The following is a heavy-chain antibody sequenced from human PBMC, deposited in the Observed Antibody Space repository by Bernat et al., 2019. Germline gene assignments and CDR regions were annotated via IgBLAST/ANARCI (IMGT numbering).Heavy chain of an antibody. Sequence: QVQLVQSGAEVKKPGASVKVSCKTSGYTFTTHGLSWVRQAPGQGLEWMGWISLYTGNTDYAQKFQGRVTVTTDTSTGTCYMELSSLRYDDTAIYYCARGDGATMYYFDYWGQGTLVTVSS. V-gene: IGHV1-18*01. D-gene: IGHD5-12*01. CDR3: ARGDGATMYYFDY. CDR1: GYTFTTHG. CDR2: ISLYTGNT. J-gene: IGHJ4*02.